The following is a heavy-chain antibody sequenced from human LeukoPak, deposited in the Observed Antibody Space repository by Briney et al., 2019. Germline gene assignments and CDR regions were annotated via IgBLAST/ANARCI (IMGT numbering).Heavy chain of an antibody. Sequence: ASVKVSCKASGYTFTSYYTHWVRQAPGQGLEWMGIINPSGGSTSYAQKFQGRVTMTRDTSTSTVYMELSSLRSEDTAVYYCARDGGGILTGFESRWFDPWGQGTLVTVSS. V-gene: IGHV1-46*01. D-gene: IGHD3-9*01. CDR1: GYTFTSYY. CDR3: ARDGGGILTGFESRWFDP. CDR2: INPSGGST. J-gene: IGHJ5*02.